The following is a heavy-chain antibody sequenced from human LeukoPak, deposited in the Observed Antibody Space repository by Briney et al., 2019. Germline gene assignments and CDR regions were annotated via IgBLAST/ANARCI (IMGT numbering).Heavy chain of an antibody. CDR1: GFTFDDYA. V-gene: IGHV3-9*01. CDR2: ISWNSGSI. D-gene: IGHD1-26*01. Sequence: PGGSLRLSCAASGFTFDDYAMHWVRQAPGKGLEWVSGISWNSGSIGYADSVKGRFTISRDNAKNSLYLQMNSLRAEDTALYYCAKAVGNSYFDFWGQGTLVTVSS. CDR3: AKAVGNSYFDF. J-gene: IGHJ4*02.